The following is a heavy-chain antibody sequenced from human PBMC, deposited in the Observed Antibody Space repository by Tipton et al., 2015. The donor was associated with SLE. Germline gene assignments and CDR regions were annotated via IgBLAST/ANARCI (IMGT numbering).Heavy chain of an antibody. D-gene: IGHD5-18*01. V-gene: IGHV3-7*01. J-gene: IGHJ4*02. CDR2: IKQDGSEK. Sequence: SLRLSCAASGFTFSSYWMSWVRQAPGKGLEWAANIKQDGSEKYYVDSVKGRFTISRDNAKNSLYLQMNSLRAEDTAVYYCARGGRGYSYGTFGYWGQGTLVTVSS. CDR1: GFTFSSYW. CDR3: ARGGRGYSYGTFGY.